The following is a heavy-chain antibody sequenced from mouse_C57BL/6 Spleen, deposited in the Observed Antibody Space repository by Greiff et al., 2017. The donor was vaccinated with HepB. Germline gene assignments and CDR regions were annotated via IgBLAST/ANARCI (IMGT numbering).Heavy chain of an antibody. D-gene: IGHD1-1*01. Sequence: VQLQQPGAELVKPGASVKVSCKASGYTFTSYWMHWVKQRPGQGLEWIGRIHPSDSDTNYNQKFKGKATLTVDKSSSTAYMQLSSLTSEDSAVYYCAMGITTVGGYFDYCGQGTTLTVSS. CDR3: AMGITTVGGYFDY. CDR2: IHPSDSDT. CDR1: GYTFTSYW. J-gene: IGHJ2*01. V-gene: IGHV1-74*01.